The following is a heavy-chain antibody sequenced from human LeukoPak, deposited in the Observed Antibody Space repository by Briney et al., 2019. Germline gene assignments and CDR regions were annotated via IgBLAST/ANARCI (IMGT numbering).Heavy chain of an antibody. V-gene: IGHV4-31*03. CDR1: GGSISSGGYY. CDR3: ARVVVDSSWADY. J-gene: IGHJ4*02. Sequence: PSQTLSLTCTVSGGSISSGGYYWSWIRQHPGKGLEWIGYIYYSGSTYYNPSLKSRVTISVDTSKNQFSLKLSSVTAADTAVYYCARVVVDSSWADYWAREPWSPSPQ. D-gene: IGHD6-13*01. CDR2: IYYSGST.